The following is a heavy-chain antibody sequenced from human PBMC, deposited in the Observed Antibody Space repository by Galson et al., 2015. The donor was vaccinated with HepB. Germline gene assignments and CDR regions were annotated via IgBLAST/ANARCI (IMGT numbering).Heavy chain of an antibody. D-gene: IGHD3-10*01. CDR3: ARDFNWGDYDPTWYGGPSYYLDF. Sequence: SLRLSCAASGFAFSDYWMTWIRQSPGKGLEWVAHISQDGSHKFYVDSVKGRFTISRDNSKNTLYLQMNSLRAEDTAVYYCARDFNWGDYDPTWYGGPSYYLDFWGQGTLVTVSS. CDR2: ISQDGSHK. J-gene: IGHJ4*02. V-gene: IGHV3-7*01. CDR1: GFAFSDYW.